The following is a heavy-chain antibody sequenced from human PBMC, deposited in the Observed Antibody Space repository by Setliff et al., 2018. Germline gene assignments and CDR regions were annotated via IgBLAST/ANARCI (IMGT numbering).Heavy chain of an antibody. V-gene: IGHV1-18*01. CDR2: ISAYNGDT. D-gene: IGHD3-10*01. Sequence: ASVKVSCKASGFTFRNYAISWVRQAPGQGLEWMGWISAYNGDTTYTQNLQGRVTLTTDTSTTTAYMELSRLRSDDTAVYYCARATMVRGVSRYYYYYMDVWGKGTTVTVSS. J-gene: IGHJ6*03. CDR1: GFTFRNYA. CDR3: ARATMVRGVSRYYYYYMDV.